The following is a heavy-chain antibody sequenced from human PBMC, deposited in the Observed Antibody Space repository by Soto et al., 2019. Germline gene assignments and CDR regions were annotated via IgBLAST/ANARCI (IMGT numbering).Heavy chain of an antibody. D-gene: IGHD4-4*01. CDR1: DASIRGYY. Sequence: PSETLSLTCTVSDASIRGYYWSWIRQPPGKGLEWIGYFHYSGISNYNSSLKSRVTMSLDTSKNQFSLKLSSVSAADTAIYYCARGASNWQYFDYWGHGALVTVSS. V-gene: IGHV4-59*01. J-gene: IGHJ4*01. CDR2: FHYSGIS. CDR3: ARGASNWQYFDY.